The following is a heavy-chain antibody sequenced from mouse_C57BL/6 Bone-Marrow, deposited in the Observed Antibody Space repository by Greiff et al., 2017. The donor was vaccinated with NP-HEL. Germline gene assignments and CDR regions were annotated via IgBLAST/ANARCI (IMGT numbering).Heavy chain of an antibody. V-gene: IGHV1-52*01. J-gene: IGHJ1*03. D-gene: IGHD1-1*01. CDR3: AITDYYGSSYWYFDV. CDR1: GYTFTSYW. CDR2: IDPSDSET. Sequence: QVQLQQPGAELVRPGSSVKLSCKASGYTFTSYWMHWVKQRPIQGLEWIGNIDPSDSETHYNQKFKDKATLTVDKSSSTAYMQLSSLTSEDSAVYYCAITDYYGSSYWYFDVWGTGTTVTVSS.